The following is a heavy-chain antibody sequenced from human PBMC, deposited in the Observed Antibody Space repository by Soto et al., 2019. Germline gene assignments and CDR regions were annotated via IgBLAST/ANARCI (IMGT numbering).Heavy chain of an antibody. Sequence: ASVKVSCKVSGYTLTELSMHWVRQAPGKGLEWMGGFDPEDGETIYAQKFQGRVTMTEDTSTDTAYMELSSLRSEDTAVYYCATDQSIAARQTLRGALDYWGQGTLVTVSS. CDR1: GYTLTELS. D-gene: IGHD6-6*01. V-gene: IGHV1-24*01. CDR2: FDPEDGET. J-gene: IGHJ4*02. CDR3: ATDQSIAARQTLRGALDY.